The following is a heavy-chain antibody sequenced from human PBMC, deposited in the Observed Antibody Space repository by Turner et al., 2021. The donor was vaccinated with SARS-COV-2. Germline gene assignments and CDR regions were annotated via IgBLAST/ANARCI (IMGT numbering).Heavy chain of an antibody. CDR2: INPSGGST. Sequence: QVQPVQSGAEVKKPGASVTVSCKASGYTFTSYYMHWVRQAPGQGLEWIGIINPSGGSTSYAQKFQGRVTMTRDTSTSTVYMELSSLSSEYTAVYYCARHSSGYSFDYWGQGTLVTVSS. CDR1: GYTFTSYY. J-gene: IGHJ4*02. D-gene: IGHD3-22*01. CDR3: ARHSSGYSFDY. V-gene: IGHV1-46*01.